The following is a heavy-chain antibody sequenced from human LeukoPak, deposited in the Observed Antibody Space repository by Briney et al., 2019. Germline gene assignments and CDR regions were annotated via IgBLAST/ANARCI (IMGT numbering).Heavy chain of an antibody. CDR1: GYTFTGYY. Sequence: ASVKVSCKASGYTFTGYYMHWVRQASGQGLEWMGWINPNSGGTNYAQKFQGRVTMTRDTSISTAYMELSSLRSEDTAVYYCAAELYSGIFGQCCSFAYWGQGTLVTVSS. CDR2: INPNSGGT. D-gene: IGHD1-26*01. CDR3: AAELYSGIFGQCCSFAY. J-gene: IGHJ4*02. V-gene: IGHV1-2*02.